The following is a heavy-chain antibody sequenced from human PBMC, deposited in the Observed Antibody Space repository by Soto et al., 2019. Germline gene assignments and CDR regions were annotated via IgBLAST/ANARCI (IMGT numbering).Heavy chain of an antibody. Sequence: GGSLRLSCAASGFTFSSYAMHWVRQAPGKGLEWVAVISYDGSNKYYADSVKGRFTISRDNSKNTLYLQMNSLRAEDTAVYYFAREGKSSGYDYGYYYYGMDVWGQGTTVTVSS. J-gene: IGHJ6*02. CDR2: ISYDGSNK. CDR1: GFTFSSYA. V-gene: IGHV3-30-3*01. D-gene: IGHD5-12*01. CDR3: AREGKSSGYDYGYYYYGMDV.